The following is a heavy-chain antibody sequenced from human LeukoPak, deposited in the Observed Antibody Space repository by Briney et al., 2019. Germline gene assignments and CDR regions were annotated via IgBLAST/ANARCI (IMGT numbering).Heavy chain of an antibody. D-gene: IGHD3-9*01. CDR3: ASDQRYAFDY. V-gene: IGHV3-21*06. CDR1: GFTFSSYN. J-gene: IGHJ4*02. CDR2: ISSTSSFI. Sequence: GGSLRLSCAASGFTFSSYNMNWVRQAPGKGLEWVSSISSTSSFIYYVDSVKGRFTISRDDAKDTLYLHMNSLRDDDTAVYYCASDQRYAFDYWGQGILVTVSS.